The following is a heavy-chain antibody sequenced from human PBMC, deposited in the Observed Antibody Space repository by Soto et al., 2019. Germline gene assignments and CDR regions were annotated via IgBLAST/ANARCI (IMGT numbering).Heavy chain of an antibody. CDR3: ARDGRSYDYDSSGYYHFDY. CDR2: IIPIFGTA. D-gene: IGHD3-22*01. V-gene: IGHV1-69*12. J-gene: IGHJ4*02. Sequence: QVQLVQSGAEVKKPGSSVKVSCKASGGTFSSYAISWVRQAPGQGLEWMGGIIPIFGTANYAQKFQGRVTITADESTSRAYMELSSLRCEETAVSYCARDGRSYDYDSSGYYHFDYGGQGTLVTVSS. CDR1: GGTFSSYA.